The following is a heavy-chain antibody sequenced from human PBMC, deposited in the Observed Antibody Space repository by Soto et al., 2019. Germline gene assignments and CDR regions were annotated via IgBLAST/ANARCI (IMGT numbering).Heavy chain of an antibody. CDR2: IYNSATT. CDR3: ARDGKYSSSRYLDY. Sequence: SETLSLTYTVSGGTISNGGYYWSWIRQHPGKGQERIGYIYNSATTYYNPSLKSRVTISVDTSKNQFSLKLSSVTAADTALYYCARDGKYSSSRYLDYLGQGTLDTVSP. V-gene: IGHV4-31*03. D-gene: IGHD6-13*01. J-gene: IGHJ4*02. CDR1: GGTISNGGYY.